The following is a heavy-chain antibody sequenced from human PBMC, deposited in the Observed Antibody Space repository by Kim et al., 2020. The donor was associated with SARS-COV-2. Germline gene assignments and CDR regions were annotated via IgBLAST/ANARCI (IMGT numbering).Heavy chain of an antibody. Sequence: GGSLRLSCKGSGFTFSNTWMTWVRQAPGKGLEWVGRIKSVTDGETTEYFPPVKGRFHISRNDSIDTVFLDMNSLKIEDTAVYYCVADFRHIDNTWRRFDP. CDR3: VADFRHIDNTWRRFDP. CDR1: GFTFSNTW. J-gene: IGHJ5*02. D-gene: IGHD2-2*02. V-gene: IGHV3-15*05. CDR2: IKSVTDGETT.